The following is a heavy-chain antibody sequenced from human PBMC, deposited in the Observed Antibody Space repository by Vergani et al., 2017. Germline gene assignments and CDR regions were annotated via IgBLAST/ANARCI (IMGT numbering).Heavy chain of an antibody. CDR1: GGSFSGYY. V-gene: IGHV4-34*01. CDR3: AGGDIVVVPAAISPRGGGYGMDV. J-gene: IGHJ6*02. D-gene: IGHD2-2*02. CDR2: INHSGST. Sequence: QVQLQQWGAGLLKPSETLSLTCAVYGGSFSGYYWSWIRQPPGKGLEWIGEINHSGSTNYNPSLKSRVTISVDTSKNQFSLKLSSVTAADTAVYYCAGGDIVVVPAAISPRGGGYGMDVWGQGTTVTVSS.